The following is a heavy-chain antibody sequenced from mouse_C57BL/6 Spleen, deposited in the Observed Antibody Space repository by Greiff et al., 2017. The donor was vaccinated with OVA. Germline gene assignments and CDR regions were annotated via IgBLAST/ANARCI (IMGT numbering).Heavy chain of an antibody. CDR1: GYAFSSSW. V-gene: IGHV1-82*01. D-gene: IGHD1-1*01. Sequence: VQLQQSGPELVKPGASVKISCKASGYAFSSSWMNWVKQRPGKGLEWIGRIYPGDGDTNYNGKFKGKATLTADKSSSTAYMQLRSLTSEDSAVYFCARSCGSSYGYFDVWGTGTTVTVSS. J-gene: IGHJ1*03. CDR3: ARSCGSSYGYFDV. CDR2: IYPGDGDT.